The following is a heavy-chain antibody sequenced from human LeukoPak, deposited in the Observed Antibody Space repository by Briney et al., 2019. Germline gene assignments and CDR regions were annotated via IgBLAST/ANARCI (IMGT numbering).Heavy chain of an antibody. V-gene: IGHV3-23*01. J-gene: IGHJ4*02. Sequence: GGSLRLSCAASGFTFSSYVMSWVRQAPGKGLEWVSDISGSGGSISYADSVKGRFTVSRDNSKNTLYLHMNSLRAEDTAVYYCAKAGRYWDFDSWGQGTLVTVSS. CDR2: ISGSGGSI. D-gene: IGHD1-26*01. CDR3: AKAGRYWDFDS. CDR1: GFTFSSYV.